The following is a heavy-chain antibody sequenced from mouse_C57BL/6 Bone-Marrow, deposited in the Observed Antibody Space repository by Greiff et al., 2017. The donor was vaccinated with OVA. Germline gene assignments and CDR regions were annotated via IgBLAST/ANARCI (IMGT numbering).Heavy chain of an antibody. D-gene: IGHD1-1*01. V-gene: IGHV5-17*01. J-gene: IGHJ1*03. CDR3: AIPCITTNFDV. CDR1: GFTFSDYG. Sequence: EVKLVESGGGLVKPGGSLKLSCAASGFTFSDYGMHWVRQAPEKGLEWVAYIRSGSSTIYYADTVKGRFTISSDNAKNTLFLQMTSLRSEDTAMYYCAIPCITTNFDVWGTGTTVTVSS. CDR2: IRSGSSTI.